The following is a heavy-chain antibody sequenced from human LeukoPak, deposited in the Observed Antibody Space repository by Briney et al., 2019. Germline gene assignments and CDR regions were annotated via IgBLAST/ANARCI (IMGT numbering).Heavy chain of an antibody. CDR3: ARVCVVVPAAWGYYYYYYMDV. CDR2: INHSGST. Sequence: SETLSLTCAVYGGSFSGYYWSWIRQPPGRGLEWIGEINHSGSTNYNPSLKSRVTISVDTSKNQFSLKLSSVTAADTAVYYCARVCVVVPAAWGYYYYYYMDVWGKGTTVTVSS. J-gene: IGHJ6*03. CDR1: GGSFSGYY. D-gene: IGHD2-2*01. V-gene: IGHV4-34*01.